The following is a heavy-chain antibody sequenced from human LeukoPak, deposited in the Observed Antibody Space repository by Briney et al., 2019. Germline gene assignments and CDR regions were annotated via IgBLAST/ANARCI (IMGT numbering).Heavy chain of an antibody. J-gene: IGHJ4*02. CDR1: GFTFGDYA. D-gene: IGHD2-2*01. V-gene: IGHV3-49*03. CDR2: IRSKAYGGTT. CDR3: TVGYCSSTSCYASPDY. Sequence: HPGGSLRLSCTASGFTFGDYAMSWFRQAPGKGLEWVGFIRSKAYGGTTEYAASVKGRFTISRDDSKSIAYLQMNSLKTEDTAVYYCTVGYCSSTSCYASPDYWGQGTLVTVSS.